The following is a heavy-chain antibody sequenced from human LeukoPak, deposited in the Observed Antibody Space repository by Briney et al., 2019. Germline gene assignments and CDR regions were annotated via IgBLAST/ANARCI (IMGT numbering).Heavy chain of an antibody. V-gene: IGHV3-74*01. CDR3: ARGGRYAYFLDY. J-gene: IGHJ4*02. D-gene: IGHD3-16*01. Sequence: PGGSLRLSCVASGFTIHNDWMHWVRQAPGKGLVWVSQASPDGSVTSYADSVKGRFTISRDNAKNTVYVHMNSLRDEDTAVYYCARGGRYAYFLDYWGQGTLVTVSS. CDR1: GFTIHNDW. CDR2: ASPDGSVT.